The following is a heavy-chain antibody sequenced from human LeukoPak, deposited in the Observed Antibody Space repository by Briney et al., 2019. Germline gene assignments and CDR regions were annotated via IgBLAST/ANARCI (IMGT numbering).Heavy chain of an antibody. Sequence: GGSLRLSCAASGFTFSSYWMHWVRHAPGKGLVWVSRINSDETRTNFADSVRGRFTISRDNAKNTLYLQMNSLRAEDTAVYYCARSTDSWTNYYGMDVWGQGTTVTVSS. CDR1: GFTFSSYW. V-gene: IGHV3-74*01. D-gene: IGHD3/OR15-3a*01. CDR2: INSDETRT. CDR3: ARSTDSWTNYYGMDV. J-gene: IGHJ6*02.